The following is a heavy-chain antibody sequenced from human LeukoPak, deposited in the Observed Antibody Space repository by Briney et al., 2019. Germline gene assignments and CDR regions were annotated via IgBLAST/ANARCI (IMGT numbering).Heavy chain of an antibody. D-gene: IGHD5-24*01. CDR2: ISSSSSYI. Sequence: GGSLRLSCAASGFTLSSYSMNWVRQAAGQGLKGVSSISSSSSYIYYADSPKGRFTISRDNAKKSLYLQMNSLRAEDTAVYYCAREGRDGYNYNYWGQGTLVTVS. V-gene: IGHV3-21*01. CDR3: AREGRDGYNYNY. CDR1: GFTLSSYS. J-gene: IGHJ4*02.